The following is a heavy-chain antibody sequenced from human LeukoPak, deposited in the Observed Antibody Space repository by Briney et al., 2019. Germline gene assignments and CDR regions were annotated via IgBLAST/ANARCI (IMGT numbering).Heavy chain of an antibody. D-gene: IGHD3-3*01. CDR2: IYRDGGGT. Sequence: GGSLRLSCADSGYTFSSYWMHGVPDAPGEGRVWVSRIYRDGGGTNYAHSVEGRFTFSRDNAKKTPYLKMNSLSAEYTAMYCWARDRPQMIFGVVLSSLGAFDSWGQGTMVTVSS. J-gene: IGHJ3*02. V-gene: IGHV3-74*01. CDR3: ARDRPQMIFGVVLSSLGAFDS. CDR1: GYTFSSYW.